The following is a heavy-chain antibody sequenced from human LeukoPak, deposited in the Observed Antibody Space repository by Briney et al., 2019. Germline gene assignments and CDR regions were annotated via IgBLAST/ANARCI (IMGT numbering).Heavy chain of an antibody. D-gene: IGHD6-19*01. J-gene: IGHJ4*02. CDR3: ARTLSSGWYQYYFDY. Sequence: PSETLSLTCTVSGGSISSYYWSWIRQPPGKGLEWIGYIYYSGSTNYNPSLKSRVTISVDTSKNQFSLKLSSVTAADTAVYYCARTLSSGWYQYYFDYWGQGTLVTVSS. CDR1: GGSISSYY. V-gene: IGHV4-59*01. CDR2: IYYSGST.